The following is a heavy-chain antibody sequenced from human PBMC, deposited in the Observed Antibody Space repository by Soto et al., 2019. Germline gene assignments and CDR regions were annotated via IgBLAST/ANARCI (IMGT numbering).Heavy chain of an antibody. V-gene: IGHV4-31*11. D-gene: IGHD6-19*01. CDR3: ARSPEQWLVPVY. Sequence: SETLSLTCDVSGDSISTSSYYWGWIRQHPGKGLEWIGYIYYSGSTYYNPSLKSRVTISVDTSKNQFSLKLSSVTAADTAVYYCARSPEQWLVPVYWGQGTLVTVSS. CDR2: IYYSGST. CDR1: GDSISTSSYY. J-gene: IGHJ4*02.